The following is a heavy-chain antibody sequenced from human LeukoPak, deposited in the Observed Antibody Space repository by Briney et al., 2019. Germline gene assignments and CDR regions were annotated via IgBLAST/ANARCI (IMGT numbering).Heavy chain of an antibody. D-gene: IGHD1-14*01. Sequence: GGSLRLSCTASGFTFSSVWMSWVRQAPGKGLQWVGRIRKTADGGTADYAAPVQGRFSISRDDSKKTLYLQVNSLKTEDTAVYYCTTGGSTAGNWGQGTLVTVSS. J-gene: IGHJ4*02. CDR2: IRKTADGGTA. CDR1: GFTFSSVW. V-gene: IGHV3-15*01. CDR3: TTGGSTAGN.